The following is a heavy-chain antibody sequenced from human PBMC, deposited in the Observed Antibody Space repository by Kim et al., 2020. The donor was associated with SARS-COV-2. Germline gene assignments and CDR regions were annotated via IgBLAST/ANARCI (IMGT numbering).Heavy chain of an antibody. Sequence: SETLSLTCTVSGGSISSSSYYWGWIRQPPGKGLEWIGSIYYSGSTYYNPSLKSRVTISVDTSKNQFSLKLSSVTAADTAVYYCARGLREAIFGVVISYYYGMCVWGQGTTVTVSS. CDR3: ARGLREAIFGVVISYYYGMCV. J-gene: IGHJ6*02. CDR1: GGSISSSSYY. V-gene: IGHV4-39*01. CDR2: IYYSGST. D-gene: IGHD3-3*01.